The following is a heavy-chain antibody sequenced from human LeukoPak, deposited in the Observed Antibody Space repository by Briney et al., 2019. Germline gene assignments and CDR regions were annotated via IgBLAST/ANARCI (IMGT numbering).Heavy chain of an antibody. Sequence: GGSLRLSCAASGFTFSSYAMHWVRQAPGKGLEWVAVISYDGSNKYYADSVKGRFTISRDNSKNTLYLQMNNLRAEDMAFYYCVKDFYSGSSGGFHYWGQGTLVTVSS. D-gene: IGHD3-3*01. CDR3: VKDFYSGSSGGFHY. J-gene: IGHJ4*02. V-gene: IGHV3-30*04. CDR1: GFTFSSYA. CDR2: ISYDGSNK.